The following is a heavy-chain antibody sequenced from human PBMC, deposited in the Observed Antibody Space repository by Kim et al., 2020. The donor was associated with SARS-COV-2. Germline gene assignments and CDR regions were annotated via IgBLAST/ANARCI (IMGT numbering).Heavy chain of an antibody. D-gene: IGHD4-4*01. CDR3: ARSQLQYYFDY. CDR2: T. V-gene: IGHV1-3*01. J-gene: IGHJ4*02. Sequence: TKYSQKFQGRVTITRDTSASTAYMELGSLRSEDMAVYYCARSQLQYYFDYWAQGTLVTVSS.